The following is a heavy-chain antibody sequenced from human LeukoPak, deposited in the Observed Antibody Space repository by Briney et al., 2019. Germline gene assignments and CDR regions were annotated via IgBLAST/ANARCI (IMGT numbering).Heavy chain of an antibody. D-gene: IGHD3-10*01. V-gene: IGHV3-66*01. CDR1: GFTVSSKY. Sequence: PGGSLRLSCAASGFTVSSKYMSWVRQAPGKGLEWVSVIYSSGTTYYADSVKGRFTISRDNSRNTLYLQMNSLIAEGTAVYYCAKGGGIHVSFDFWGQGTLVTVSS. J-gene: IGHJ4*02. CDR2: IYSSGTT. CDR3: AKGGGIHVSFDF.